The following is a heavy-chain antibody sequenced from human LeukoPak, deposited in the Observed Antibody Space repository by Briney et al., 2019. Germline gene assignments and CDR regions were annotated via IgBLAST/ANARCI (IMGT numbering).Heavy chain of an antibody. V-gene: IGHV3-11*06. D-gene: IGHD3-16*02. CDR1: GFTFSDYY. CDR3: ASRGNMITLGGVIALDAFDI. J-gene: IGHJ3*02. CDR2: ISSSSSYT. Sequence: GGSLRLSCAASGFTFSDYYMSWIRQAPGKGLEWVSYISSSSSYTNYADSVKGRFTISRDNAKNPLYLQMNSLRAEDTAVYYCASRGNMITLGGVIALDAFDIWGQGTMVTVSS.